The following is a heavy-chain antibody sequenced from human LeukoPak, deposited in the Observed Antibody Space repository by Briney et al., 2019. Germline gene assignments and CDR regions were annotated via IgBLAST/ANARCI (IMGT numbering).Heavy chain of an antibody. J-gene: IGHJ6*03. Sequence: SETLSLTCTVSGGSISSYYWSWIRQPPGKGLEWIGYIYYSGSTNYNPSLKSRVTISVDTSKNQFSLKLSSVTAADTAVYYCARMRARGGSVVPATYMDVWGKGTTVTVSS. V-gene: IGHV4-59*01. D-gene: IGHD2-2*01. CDR2: IYYSGST. CDR3: ARMRARGGSVVPATYMDV. CDR1: GGSISSYY.